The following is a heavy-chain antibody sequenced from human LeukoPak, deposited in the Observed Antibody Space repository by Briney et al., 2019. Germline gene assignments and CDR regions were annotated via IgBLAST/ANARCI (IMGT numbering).Heavy chain of an antibody. Sequence: GGSLRLSCAASGFTFSSYWIHWVRQAPGKGLVWVSRINTDGSNTNYADSVKGRFTISRDNTKNTLYLQMNSLRAEDTAVYYCAKSGYSSSWSNAAVYNWFDPWGQGTLVTVSS. J-gene: IGHJ5*02. V-gene: IGHV3-74*01. CDR2: INTDGSNT. CDR3: AKSGYSSSWSNAAVYNWFDP. CDR1: GFTFSSYW. D-gene: IGHD6-13*01.